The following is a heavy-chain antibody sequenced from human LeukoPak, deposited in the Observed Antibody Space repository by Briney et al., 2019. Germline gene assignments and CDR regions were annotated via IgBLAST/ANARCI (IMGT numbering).Heavy chain of an antibody. CDR2: IYTSGST. CDR3: ASHSLGDGYNPHFDY. V-gene: IGHV4-4*09. CDR1: GGSISSYY. J-gene: IGHJ4*02. D-gene: IGHD5-24*01. Sequence: PSETLSLTCTVSGGSISSYYWSWIRQPPGKGLEWIGYIYTSGSTNYNPSLKSRVTISVDTSKNQFSLKLSSVTAADTAVYYCASHSLGDGYNPHFDYWGQGTLVTVSS.